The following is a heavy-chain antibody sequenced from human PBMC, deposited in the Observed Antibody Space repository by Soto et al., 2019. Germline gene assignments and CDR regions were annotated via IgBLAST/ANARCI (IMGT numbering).Heavy chain of an antibody. D-gene: IGHD3-22*01. CDR2: IKSKTDGGTT. Sequence: PGGSLRLSCAASGFTFSNAWMNWVRQAPGKGLEWVGRIKSKTDGGTTDYAAPVKGRFTISRDDSKNTLYLQMNSLKTEDTAVYYCTTDQSYYYDSSGFAGHDYWGQGTLVTVSS. CDR1: GFTFSNAW. V-gene: IGHV3-15*07. J-gene: IGHJ4*02. CDR3: TTDQSYYYDSSGFAGHDY.